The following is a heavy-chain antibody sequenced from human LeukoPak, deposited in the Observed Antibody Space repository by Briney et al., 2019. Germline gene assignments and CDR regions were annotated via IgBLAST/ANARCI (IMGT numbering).Heavy chain of an antibody. CDR1: GGSISSSSYY. V-gene: IGHV4-39*07. CDR3: ARVLNYYYYGMDV. CDR2: IYYSGST. J-gene: IGHJ6*02. Sequence: SETLSLTCTVSGGSISSSSYYWGWIRQPPGKGLEWIGSIYYSGSTYYNPSLKSRVTISVDTSKNQFSLKLSSVTAADTAVYYCARVLNYYYYGMDVWGQGTTVTVSS. D-gene: IGHD2-8*01.